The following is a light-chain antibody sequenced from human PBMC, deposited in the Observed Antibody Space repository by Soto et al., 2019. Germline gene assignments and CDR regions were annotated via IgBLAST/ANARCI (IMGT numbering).Light chain of an antibody. CDR3: QQRSNWPLT. V-gene: IGKV3-11*01. CDR2: DAS. Sequence: EIVLTQSPATLSLSPGERATLSCRASQSVSSYLAWHQQRPGQAPRPLIYDASNRATGIPARFSGSGSGTDFTLTISSLEPEDFAVYYCQQRSNWPLTFGGGTKVDIK. J-gene: IGKJ4*01. CDR1: QSVSSY.